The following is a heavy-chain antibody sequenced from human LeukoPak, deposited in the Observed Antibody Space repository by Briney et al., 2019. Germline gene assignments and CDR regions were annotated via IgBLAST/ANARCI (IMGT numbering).Heavy chain of an antibody. J-gene: IGHJ6*02. V-gene: IGHV4-34*01. CDR2: INHSGST. Sequence: KSSETLSLTCAVYGGSFSGYYWSWIRQPPGKGLEWIGEINHSGSTNYNPSLKSRVTISVDTSKNQFSLKLSSVTAADTAVYYCARFIASYGMDVWGQGTTVTVSS. CDR1: GGSFSGYY. CDR3: ARFIASYGMDV.